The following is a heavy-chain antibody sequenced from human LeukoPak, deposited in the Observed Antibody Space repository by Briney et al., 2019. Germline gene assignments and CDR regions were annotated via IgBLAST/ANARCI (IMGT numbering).Heavy chain of an antibody. D-gene: IGHD4-17*01. CDR1: GYTFTSYG. J-gene: IGHJ4*02. V-gene: IGHV1-18*01. CDR3: ATPNPHDYGDYGGY. CDR2: ISAYNGNT. Sequence: GASVKVSCEASGYTFTSYGISWVRQAPGQGLEWMGWISAYNGNTNYAQKLQGRVTMTTDKSTSTAYMELSSLRSEDTAVYYCATPNPHDYGDYGGYWGQGTLVTVSS.